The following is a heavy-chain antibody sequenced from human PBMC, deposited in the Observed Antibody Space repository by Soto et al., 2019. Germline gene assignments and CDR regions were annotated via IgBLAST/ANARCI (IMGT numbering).Heavy chain of an antibody. CDR2: INAGNGNT. D-gene: IGHD6-19*01. J-gene: IGHJ4*02. Sequence: ASVKVSCKASGYTFTSYAMHWVRQAPGQRLEWMGWINAGNGNTKYSQKFQGRVTITRDTSASTAYMELSSLRSEDTAVYYCARIRAVGYSSGWDPFAYWGQGTLVTVSS. V-gene: IGHV1-3*01. CDR1: GYTFTSYA. CDR3: ARIRAVGYSSGWDPFAY.